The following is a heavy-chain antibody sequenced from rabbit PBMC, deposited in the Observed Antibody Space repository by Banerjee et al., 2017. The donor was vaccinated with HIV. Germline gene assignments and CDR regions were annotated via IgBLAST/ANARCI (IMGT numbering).Heavy chain of an antibody. Sequence: QSLEESGGGLVKPGASLTLTCTASGFSFSSNYWIYWVRQAPGKGLEWIACSTSGITYYASWASGRFTISKPSSTTVTLQMTSLTAADTATYFCARGPMGYDGTLTDYGMDLWGPGTLVTVS. D-gene: IGHD4-2*01. CDR3: ARGPMGYDGTLTDYGMDL. V-gene: IGHV1S40*01. CDR2: STSGIT. CDR1: GFSFSSNYW. J-gene: IGHJ6*01.